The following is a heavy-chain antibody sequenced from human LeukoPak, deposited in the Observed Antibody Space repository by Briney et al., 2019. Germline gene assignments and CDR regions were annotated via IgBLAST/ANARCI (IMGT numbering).Heavy chain of an antibody. CDR3: AALTLTGVAGRGWFDA. CDR1: GGSIGSYY. CDR2: IYFTGNT. V-gene: IGHV4-4*07. Sequence: KTSETLSLTCNVSGGSIGSYYWTWIRQPAGKGLDWIGRIYFTGNTDYNPSLQSRVTMSVDTSNNVFSLKLRSVTAADTAIYYCAALTLTGVAGRGWFDAWGQGTLVIVSS. D-gene: IGHD3-3*01. J-gene: IGHJ5*02.